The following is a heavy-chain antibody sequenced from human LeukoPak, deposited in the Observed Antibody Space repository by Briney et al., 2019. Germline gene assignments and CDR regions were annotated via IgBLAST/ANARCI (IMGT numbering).Heavy chain of an antibody. Sequence: PSETLSLTCAVYGGSFSGYYWSWIRQPPGKGLEWIGEINHSGSTNYNPSLKSRVTISVDTSKNQFSLKLSSVTAADTAVYYCARVRGITYYYGSGSRGYFDYWGQGTLVTVSS. CDR3: ARVRGITYYYGSGSRGYFDY. D-gene: IGHD3-10*01. J-gene: IGHJ4*02. CDR2: INHSGST. CDR1: GGSFSGYY. V-gene: IGHV4-34*01.